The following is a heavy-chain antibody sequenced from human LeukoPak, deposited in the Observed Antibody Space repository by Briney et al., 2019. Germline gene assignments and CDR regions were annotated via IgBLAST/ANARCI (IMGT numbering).Heavy chain of an antibody. Sequence: GESLKISCKGSGYSFISYWIGWVRQMPGKGLEWMGIIYPGDSDTRYSPSFQGQVTISADKSISTAYLQWSSLKASDTAMYYCARQYCSGGSCYHFDYWGQGTLVTVSS. J-gene: IGHJ4*02. CDR1: GYSFISYW. CDR3: ARQYCSGGSCYHFDY. D-gene: IGHD2-15*01. CDR2: IYPGDSDT. V-gene: IGHV5-51*01.